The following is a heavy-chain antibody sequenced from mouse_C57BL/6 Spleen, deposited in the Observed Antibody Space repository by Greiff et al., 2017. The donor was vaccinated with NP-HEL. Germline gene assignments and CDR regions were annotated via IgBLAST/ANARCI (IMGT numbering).Heavy chain of an antibody. CDR3: ARRYYGSSYDYFDY. CDR2: IDPSDSYT. J-gene: IGHJ2*01. Sequence: QVQLQQPGAELVMPGASVKLSCKASGYTFTSYWMHWVKQRPGQGLEWIGEIDPSDSYTNYNQKLKGKSTLTVDKSSSTAYMQLSSLTSEDSAVYYCARRYYGSSYDYFDYWGQGTTLTVSS. D-gene: IGHD1-1*01. CDR1: GYTFTSYW. V-gene: IGHV1-69*01.